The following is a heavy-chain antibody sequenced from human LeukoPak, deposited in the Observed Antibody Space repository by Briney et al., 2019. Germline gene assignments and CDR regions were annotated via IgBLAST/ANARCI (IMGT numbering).Heavy chain of an antibody. CDR2: MSGNGGRT. Sequence: PGRSLRLSCAASGFTFSTYAMSWVCQAPVKGLEWVSLMSGNGGRTNYADSVKGRFTIFRDTSRNTVYLQMNSLRADDTAVYYCAKSIMGTEGLLDYWGQGTLVTVSS. CDR1: GFTFSTYA. D-gene: IGHD1/OR15-1a*01. J-gene: IGHJ4*02. CDR3: AKSIMGTEGLLDY. V-gene: IGHV3-23*01.